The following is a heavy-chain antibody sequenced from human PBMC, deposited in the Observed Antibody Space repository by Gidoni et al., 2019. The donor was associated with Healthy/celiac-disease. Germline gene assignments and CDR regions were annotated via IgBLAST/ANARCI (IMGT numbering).Heavy chain of an antibody. CDR3: STEHAAP. Sequence: EVQLVESGGGLVKPGVSRRLSCAASGFTFRNAWMSGVRQAPGKGLEWVGRIKRKTDGGTTVYAAPVKGRFTISRDDSKITLYLPMNCLKTEDTAVYYCSTEHAAPWGQGTLVTVSS. J-gene: IGHJ4*02. CDR1: GFTFRNAW. V-gene: IGHV3-15*01. CDR2: IKRKTDGGTT. D-gene: IGHD2-15*01.